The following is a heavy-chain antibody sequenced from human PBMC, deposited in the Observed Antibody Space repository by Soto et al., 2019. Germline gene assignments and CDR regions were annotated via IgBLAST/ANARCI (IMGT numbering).Heavy chain of an antibody. CDR1: GFTFRSYV. V-gene: IGHV3-30*19. D-gene: IGHD3-16*01. J-gene: IGHJ1*01. Sequence: QVQLVESGGGVVQPGTSLRVSCVGSGFTFRSYVIHWVRQPPGKGLEWVALTSYDGSDKYYDDSVRGRFTISRDNSRNTVDLQMDSLRREDTAFYYCARWGTTGGLDVWGQGTLVSVSS. CDR3: ARWGTTGGLDV. CDR2: TSYDGSDK.